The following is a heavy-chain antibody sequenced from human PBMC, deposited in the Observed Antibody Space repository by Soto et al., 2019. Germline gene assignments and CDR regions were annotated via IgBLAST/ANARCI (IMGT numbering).Heavy chain of an antibody. CDR3: ARETESHSWNDGLMDV. Sequence: GGSLRLSCASSGFTFSSFTMNWVRQAPGKGLEWISSINPRGSPVYIYYADSVRGRFTVSRDNANNSLYLQMDSLRAEDTAVYYCARETESHSWNDGLMDVWGQGTTVTVSS. J-gene: IGHJ6*02. CDR2: INPRGSPVYI. D-gene: IGHD1-20*01. V-gene: IGHV3-21*01. CDR1: GFTFSSFT.